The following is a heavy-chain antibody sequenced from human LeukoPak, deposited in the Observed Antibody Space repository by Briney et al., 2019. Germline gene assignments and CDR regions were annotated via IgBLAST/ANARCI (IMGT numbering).Heavy chain of an antibody. CDR2: ISWNSGSI. Sequence: GGSLRLSCAASGFTFSSYWMHWVRQAPGKGLEWVSGISWNSGSIGYADSVKGRFTISRDNAKNSLYLQMNSLRAEDTALYYCAKDASRWLVYFDYWGQGTLVTVSS. D-gene: IGHD6-19*01. V-gene: IGHV3-9*01. CDR1: GFTFSSYW. J-gene: IGHJ4*02. CDR3: AKDASRWLVYFDY.